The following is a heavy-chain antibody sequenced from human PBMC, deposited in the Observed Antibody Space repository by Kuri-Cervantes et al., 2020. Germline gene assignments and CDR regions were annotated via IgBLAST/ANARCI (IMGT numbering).Heavy chain of an antibody. CDR2: IKQDGSEK. CDR3: ARDGIYSGYDFDAFDI. Sequence: GESLKISCAASGFTFSSYGMHWVRQAPGKGLEWVANIKQDGSEKYYVDSVKGRFTISRDNAKNSLYLQMNSLRAEDTAVYYCARDGIYSGYDFDAFDIWGQGTMVTVSS. CDR1: GFTFSSYG. J-gene: IGHJ3*02. V-gene: IGHV3-7*01. D-gene: IGHD5-12*01.